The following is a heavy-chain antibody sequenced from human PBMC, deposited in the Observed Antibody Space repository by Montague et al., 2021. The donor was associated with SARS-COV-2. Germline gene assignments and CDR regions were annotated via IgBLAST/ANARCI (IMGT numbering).Heavy chain of an antibody. Sequence: SLRLSCAASGFTFSSYAVHWVRQAPGKALEWVAVISYDGSNKYYXDSXKGRFTISRDNSKNTLYLQMNSLRAEDTAVYYCARDNYDYVWGSYRYIYWGQGTLVTVSS. CDR1: GFTFSSYA. D-gene: IGHD3-16*02. J-gene: IGHJ4*02. CDR3: ARDNYDYVWGSYRYIY. V-gene: IGHV3-30*04. CDR2: ISYDGSNK.